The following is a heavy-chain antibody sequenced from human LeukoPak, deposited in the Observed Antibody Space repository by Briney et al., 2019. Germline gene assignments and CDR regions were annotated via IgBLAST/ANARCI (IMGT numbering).Heavy chain of an antibody. CDR3: AADTSGYNLIDY. J-gene: IGHJ4*02. D-gene: IGHD3-22*01. CDR2: TNLNSGAT. V-gene: IGHV1-2*06. CDR1: GYTFTGYY. Sequence: ASVKVSCKASGYTFTGYYMHWVRQAPGQGLEWMGRTNLNSGATNYAQKFQGRVTLTRDTSISTAYMELSGLESDDTAVYYCAADTSGYNLIDYWGQGTLVTVSS.